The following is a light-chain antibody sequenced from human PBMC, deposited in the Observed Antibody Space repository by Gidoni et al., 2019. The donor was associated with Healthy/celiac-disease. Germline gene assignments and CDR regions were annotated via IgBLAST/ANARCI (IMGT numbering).Light chain of an antibody. CDR1: QSSSSW. J-gene: IGKJ1*01. CDR2: KAS. CDR3: QQYNSYRT. V-gene: IGKV1-5*03. Sequence: DIQMTQSPSTLSASVGDRVTITCRASQSSSSWLAWYQQKPGKAPKLLIYKASSLESGVPSRFSGSGSGTEFTLTISSLQPDDFATYYCQQYNSYRTFGQGTKLEIK.